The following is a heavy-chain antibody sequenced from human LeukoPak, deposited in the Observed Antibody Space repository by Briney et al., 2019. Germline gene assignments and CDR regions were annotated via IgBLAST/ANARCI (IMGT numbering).Heavy chain of an antibody. CDR2: KNPNSGSS. Sequence: GASVKVSCKASGYTFTNYDINWVRQALGQGLEWMGYKNPNSGSSAYAQKFQGRVTITTDASISTAYMEVSGLRSEDTALYYCTREGLDYWGQGTLVTVSS. V-gene: IGHV1-8*01. CDR1: GYTFTNYD. J-gene: IGHJ4*02. CDR3: TREGLDY.